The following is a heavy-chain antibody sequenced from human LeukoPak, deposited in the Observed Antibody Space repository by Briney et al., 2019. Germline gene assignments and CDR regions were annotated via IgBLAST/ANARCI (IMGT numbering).Heavy chain of an antibody. CDR1: GYTFTGYY. CDR3: ARDEEFGELLHYFDY. CDR2: INPNSGGR. V-gene: IGHV1-2*02. Sequence: ASVKVSCKASGYTFTGYYTHWVRQAPGQGLEWMGWINPNSGGRNYAQKFQGRVTMTRDTSISTAYMELSRLRSDDTAVYYCARDEEFGELLHYFDYWGQGTLVTVSS. D-gene: IGHD3-10*01. J-gene: IGHJ4*02.